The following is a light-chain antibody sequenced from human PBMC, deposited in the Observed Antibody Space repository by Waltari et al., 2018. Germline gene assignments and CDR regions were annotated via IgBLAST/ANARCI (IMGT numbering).Light chain of an antibody. J-gene: IGLJ3*02. CDR2: ELT. CDR3: SSYTTISTWV. CDR1: RSDVCGLNY. V-gene: IGLV2-14*01. Sequence: QSALTQPASVSGSPGQSIPISCTRTRSDVCGLNYVTRYQQHTGKARKRRIYELTRRPAGVSKRVSGSKSGNTASLTISGLQAEDEADYYCSSYTTISTWVFGGGTKLTVL.